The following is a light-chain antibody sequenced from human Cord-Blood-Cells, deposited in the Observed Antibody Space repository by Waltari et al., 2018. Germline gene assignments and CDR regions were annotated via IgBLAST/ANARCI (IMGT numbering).Light chain of an antibody. J-gene: IGLJ3*02. CDR3: CSYAGGGTWV. CDR1: SSDVGSDSL. CDR2: EVS. Sequence: QSALTQPASVSGSPGQSITISYTGTSSDVGSDSLVSLYQQHPGKAPKLMRYEVSKRPAGVSNRFAGSKSGNTASLTSSGLQAEDEADYYCCSYAGGGTWVCGGGTKLTVL. V-gene: IGLV2-23*02.